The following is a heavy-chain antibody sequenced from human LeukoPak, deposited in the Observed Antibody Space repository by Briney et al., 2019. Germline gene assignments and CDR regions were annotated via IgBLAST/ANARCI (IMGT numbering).Heavy chain of an antibody. Sequence: PGGSLRLSCATSGFTFSYYAMHWARQAPGRGLEWVALIRSDTTSKYYADSVKGRFTVSRDNSKNTLYLQMNSLRPEDTAVYHCAKDRDGSGTYEKFLDVWGQGTMVTVSS. V-gene: IGHV3-30*02. CDR1: GFTFSYYA. D-gene: IGHD3-10*01. J-gene: IGHJ6*02. CDR2: IRSDTTSK. CDR3: AKDRDGSGTYEKFLDV.